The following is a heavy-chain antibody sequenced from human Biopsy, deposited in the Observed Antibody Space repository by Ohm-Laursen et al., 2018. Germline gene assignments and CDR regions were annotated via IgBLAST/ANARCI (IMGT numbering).Heavy chain of an antibody. CDR3: ARADPPLFYYGSGSSNWFDP. CDR1: GYTFTSYE. D-gene: IGHD3-10*01. CDR2: MNPDSGNT. J-gene: IGHJ5*02. V-gene: IGHV1-8*01. Sequence: ASVKISCKASGYTFTSYEINWVRQATGQGLEWMGWMNPDSGNTGYAQNFQGRVTMTRNTSISTAYMELSSLRSEDTAVYFCARADPPLFYYGSGSSNWFDPWGQGTLVTVSS.